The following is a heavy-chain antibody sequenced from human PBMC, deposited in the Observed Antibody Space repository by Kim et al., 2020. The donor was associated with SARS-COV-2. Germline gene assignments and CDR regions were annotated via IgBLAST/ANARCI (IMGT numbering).Heavy chain of an antibody. CDR2: IYYSGST. Sequence: SETLSLTCTVSGGSVSSGSYYWSWIRQPPGKGLEWIGYIYYSGSTNYNPSLKSRVTISVDTSKNQFSLKLSSVTAADTAGYYCARDGGTGYSSSWYYWFDPWGQGT. CDR1: GGSVSSGSYY. V-gene: IGHV4-61*01. J-gene: IGHJ5*02. D-gene: IGHD6-13*01. CDR3: ARDGGTGYSSSWYYWFDP.